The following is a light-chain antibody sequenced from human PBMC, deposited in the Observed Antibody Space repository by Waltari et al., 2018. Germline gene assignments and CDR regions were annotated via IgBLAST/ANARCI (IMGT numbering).Light chain of an antibody. J-gene: IGKJ3*01. Sequence: EIVMTQSPATLSVSPGERATLPCRASQGVSSNLAGYQHKPGQAPRLLIHGASTRATGIPARFSGSGSGTEFTLTISSLQSEDFAVYYCQQYNNWPFTFGPGTKVDIK. CDR1: QGVSSN. CDR3: QQYNNWPFT. V-gene: IGKV3-15*01. CDR2: GAS.